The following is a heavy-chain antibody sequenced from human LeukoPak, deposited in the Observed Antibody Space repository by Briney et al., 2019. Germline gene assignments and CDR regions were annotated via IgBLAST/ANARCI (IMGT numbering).Heavy chain of an antibody. V-gene: IGHV3-33*01. CDR1: GFTFSSYG. Sequence: GGSLRLSCAASGFTFSSYGMHWVRPAPGKGLEWVAVIWYDGSNKYYADSVKGRFTISRDNSKNTLYLQMNSLRAEDTAVYYCATTVDTAMAMTYWGQGTLVTVSS. CDR2: IWYDGSNK. J-gene: IGHJ4*02. CDR3: ATTVDTAMAMTY. D-gene: IGHD5-18*01.